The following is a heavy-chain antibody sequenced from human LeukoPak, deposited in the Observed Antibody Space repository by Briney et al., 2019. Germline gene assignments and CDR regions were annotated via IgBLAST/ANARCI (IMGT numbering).Heavy chain of an antibody. CDR1: GCSFTTYW. D-gene: IGHD3-22*01. CDR2: IYPDDSDT. Sequence: GESLKISCKGSGCSFTTYWIGWVRQMPGKGLEWMGIIYPDDSDTRYSPSFQGQVTISADKSISTAYLQWSSLKASDTAMYYCARLYYDSSGYPDYWGQGTLVTVSS. V-gene: IGHV5-51*01. CDR3: ARLYYDSSGYPDY. J-gene: IGHJ4*02.